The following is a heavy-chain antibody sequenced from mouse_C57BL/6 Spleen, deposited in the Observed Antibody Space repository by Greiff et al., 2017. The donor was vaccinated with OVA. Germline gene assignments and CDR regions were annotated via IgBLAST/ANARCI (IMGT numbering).Heavy chain of an antibody. CDR3: ARNYGGDYAMDG. CDR2: IYPGSGNP. V-gene: IGHV1-76*01. D-gene: IGHD1-1*01. Sequence: VQGVESGAELVRPGASVKLSCKASGYTFTDYYINWVKQRPGQGLEWIARIYPGSGNPYYNEKFTGKATLTAEKSSSTAYMQLSSLTSEDSAVYYCARNYGGDYAMDGWGQGTSVTVAS. CDR1: GYTFTDYY. J-gene: IGHJ4*01.